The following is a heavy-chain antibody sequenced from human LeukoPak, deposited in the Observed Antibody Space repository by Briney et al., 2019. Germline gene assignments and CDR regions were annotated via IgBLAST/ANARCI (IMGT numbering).Heavy chain of an antibody. J-gene: IGHJ6*02. CDR3: ARDPSMADYYYYGMDV. D-gene: IGHD2/OR15-2a*01. CDR1: GGSISTYY. CDR2: IYYSGST. Sequence: KPSETLSLTCTVSGGSISTYYWSWIRQPPGKGLEWIGYIYYSGSTNYNPSLKSRVTISVDTSKNQFSLKLSSVTAADTAVYYCARDPSMADYYYYGMDVWGQGTTVTVSS. V-gene: IGHV4-59*01.